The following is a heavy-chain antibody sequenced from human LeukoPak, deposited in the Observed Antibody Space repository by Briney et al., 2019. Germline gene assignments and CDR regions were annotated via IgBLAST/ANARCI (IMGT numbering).Heavy chain of an antibody. D-gene: IGHD3-10*01. J-gene: IGHJ5*02. CDR1: GYTSTSYD. CDR2: MNPNSGNT. V-gene: IGHV1-8*01. Sequence: ASVKVSCKASGYTSTSYDINWVRQATGQGLEWMGWMNPNSGNTGYAQKFQGRVTMTRNTSISTAYMELSSLRSEDTAVYYCARGSLHYYGSGSYYLPHWFDPWGQGTLVTVSS. CDR3: ARGSLHYYGSGSYYLPHWFDP.